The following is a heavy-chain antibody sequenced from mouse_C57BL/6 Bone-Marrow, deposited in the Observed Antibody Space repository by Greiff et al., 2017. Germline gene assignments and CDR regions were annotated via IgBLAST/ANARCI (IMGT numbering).Heavy chain of an antibody. CDR1: GYTFTSYG. J-gene: IGHJ1*03. Sequence: QVQLQQSGAELARPGASVKLSCKASGYTFTSYGISWVKQRTGQGLEWIGEIYPRSGNTYYNEKFKGKATLTADKSSSTAYMELRSLTSEDSAVYFCAHYYGSSLSWYFDVWGTGTTVTVSS. CDR3: AHYYGSSLSWYFDV. CDR2: IYPRSGNT. V-gene: IGHV1-81*01. D-gene: IGHD1-1*01.